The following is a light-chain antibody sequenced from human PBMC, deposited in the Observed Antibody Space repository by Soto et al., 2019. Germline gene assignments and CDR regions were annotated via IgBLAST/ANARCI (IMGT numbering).Light chain of an antibody. CDR3: QQYGGSPSIT. CDR2: GES. CDR1: QTVRNNY. Sequence: EFVLTQSPGALSLSPVERATLSCRSIQTVRNNYLAWYQQKPGQAPRVLIYGESRRATGIPDRFSGSGSGTDFTLAIRRLEPEDSAVYYCQQYGGSPSITFGQGTRLEIK. V-gene: IGKV3-20*01. J-gene: IGKJ5*01.